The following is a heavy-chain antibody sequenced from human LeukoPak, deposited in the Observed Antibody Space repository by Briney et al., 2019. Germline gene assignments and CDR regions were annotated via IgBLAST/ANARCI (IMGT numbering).Heavy chain of an antibody. J-gene: IGHJ4*02. V-gene: IGHV3-48*03. Sequence: SGGSLRLSCAASGFTFSSYEMSWVRQAPGKGLEWVSYISSSGSTIYYADSVKGRFTISRDNAKSSLYLQMNSLRAEDTAVYYCARGGGSSWPSYGYWGQGTLVTVSS. D-gene: IGHD6-13*01. CDR3: ARGGGSSWPSYGY. CDR2: ISSSGSTI. CDR1: GFTFSSYE.